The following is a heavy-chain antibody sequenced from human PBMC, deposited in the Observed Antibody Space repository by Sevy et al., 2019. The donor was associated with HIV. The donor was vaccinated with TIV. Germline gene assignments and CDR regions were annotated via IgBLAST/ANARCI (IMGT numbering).Heavy chain of an antibody. D-gene: IGHD2-15*01. CDR1: TFTFSSYS. V-gene: IGHV3-48*02. CDR2: ISSSSGTR. Sequence: GGSLRLSCAASTFTFSSYSMHWVRQAPGKGLEWVSYISSSSGTRYYADSVKGRFTISRNNAKNSLFLQMKSLRDEDTAVYYCASRGYCGGGSCYSGPNDYWGQGTLVTVSS. CDR3: ASRGYCGGGSCYSGPNDY. J-gene: IGHJ4*02.